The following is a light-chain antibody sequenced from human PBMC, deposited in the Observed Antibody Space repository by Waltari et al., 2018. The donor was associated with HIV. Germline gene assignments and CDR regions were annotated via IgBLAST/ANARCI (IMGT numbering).Light chain of an antibody. Sequence: DIQMTQSPSSLSASVGDRVSITCQASQDISYYLNWYQQKPGKAPKLLIYDASRVQRGVPSRFSGGGSGTDCTFTISSLQPEDIATYYCQQYASMFTFGPGTKVNIK. J-gene: IGKJ3*01. CDR2: DAS. V-gene: IGKV1-33*01. CDR3: QQYASMFT. CDR1: QDISYY.